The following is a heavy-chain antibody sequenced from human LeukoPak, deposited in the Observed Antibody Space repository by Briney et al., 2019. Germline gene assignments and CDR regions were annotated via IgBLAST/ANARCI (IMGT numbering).Heavy chain of an antibody. J-gene: IGHJ5*02. CDR1: GGSISSGSYY. CDR3: ARGCSSSWLREGVFWFDP. D-gene: IGHD6-13*01. V-gene: IGHV4-61*02. CDR2: IYTSGST. Sequence: SQTLSLTCTVSGGSISSGSYYWSWIRQPAGKGLEWIGRIYTSGSTNYNPSLKSRVTISVDTSKNQFSLKLSSVTAADTAVYYCARGCSSSWLREGVFWFDPWGQGTLVTVSS.